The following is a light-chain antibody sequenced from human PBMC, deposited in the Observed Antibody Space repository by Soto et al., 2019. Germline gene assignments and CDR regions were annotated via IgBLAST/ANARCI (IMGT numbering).Light chain of an antibody. J-gene: IGKJ1*01. CDR1: QSISSW. CDR2: DAS. CDR3: QQYSGT. V-gene: IGKV1-5*01. Sequence: DIQMTQSPSTLSASVGDRVTITCRASQSISSWLAWYQQKPGKAPKLLIYDASSLGSGVPSRFSGSGSGTEFTLTISSLQADDFATYYCQQYSGTFGQGTKVEIK.